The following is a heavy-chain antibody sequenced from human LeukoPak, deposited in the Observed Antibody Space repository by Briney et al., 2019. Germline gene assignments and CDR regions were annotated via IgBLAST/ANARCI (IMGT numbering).Heavy chain of an antibody. V-gene: IGHV3-23*01. CDR1: GFTFSSYA. D-gene: IGHD6-13*01. Sequence: PGGSLRLSCAASGFTFSSYAMSWVRQAPGKGLEWVSAISGSGGSTYYADSVKGRFTISRDNSKNTLYLQMNSLRAEDTAVYYCARDFGIGYSSSWYIFFDYWGQGTLVTVSS. J-gene: IGHJ4*02. CDR3: ARDFGIGYSSSWYIFFDY. CDR2: ISGSGGST.